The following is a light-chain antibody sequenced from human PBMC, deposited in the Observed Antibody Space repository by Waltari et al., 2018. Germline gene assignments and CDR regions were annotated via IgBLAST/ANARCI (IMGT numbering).Light chain of an antibody. J-gene: IGLJ1*01. CDR2: YNN. CDR3: AAWDNSLHGYV. CDR1: SSNLGSNT. V-gene: IGLV1-44*01. Sequence: QSVLTQPPSASGTPGQRVSISCSGSSSNLGSNTVNWYQQLPGTAPKVLIFYNNQRPSGFPDRFSGSKSGTSASLAISGLQSEDEADYYCAAWDNSLHGYVFGTGTKVTVL.